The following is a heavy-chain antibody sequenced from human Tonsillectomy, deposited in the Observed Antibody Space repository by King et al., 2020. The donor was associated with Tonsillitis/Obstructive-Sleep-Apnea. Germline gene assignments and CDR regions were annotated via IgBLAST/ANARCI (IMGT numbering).Heavy chain of an antibody. CDR1: GFTFSSYA. J-gene: IGHJ3*02. D-gene: IGHD3-22*01. V-gene: IGHV3-30*04. Sequence: VQLVESGGGVVQPGRSLRLSCAASGFTFSSYAMHWVRQAPGKGLEGVAVISYDGSNKYYADSVKGRFTISRDNSKNTLYLQMNSLRADDTAVYYCATFYDSSGYDAFDIWGQGTMVTVSS. CDR2: ISYDGSNK. CDR3: ATFYDSSGYDAFDI.